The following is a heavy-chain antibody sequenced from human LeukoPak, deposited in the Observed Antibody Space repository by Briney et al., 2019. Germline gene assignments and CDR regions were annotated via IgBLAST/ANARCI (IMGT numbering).Heavy chain of an antibody. J-gene: IGHJ4*02. V-gene: IGHV1-24*01. D-gene: IGHD6-6*01. CDR2: FDPEDGET. CDR3: AKIAARQTYYFDY. CDR1: GYTLTELS. Sequence: GASVKVSCKVSGYTLTELSMHWVRQAPGKGLECMGGFDPEDGETIYAQKFQGRVTMTEDTSTDTAYMELSSLRSEDTAVYYCAKIAARQTYYFDYWGQGTLVTVSS.